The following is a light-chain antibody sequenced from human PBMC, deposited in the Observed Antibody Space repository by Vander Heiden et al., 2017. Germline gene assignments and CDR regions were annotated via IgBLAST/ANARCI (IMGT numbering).Light chain of an antibody. CDR3: QQYGSSPLT. Sequence: EIVLTQSPGTLSSSPGDRATITCRASQSVSSSDLAWYQQKPGQAPRLLIYGASSMATGIPDRFSGSGSGTDFTLTISRLEPEDFAVYYCQQYGSSPLTFGRGTKVEIK. V-gene: IGKV3-20*01. CDR1: QSVSSSD. J-gene: IGKJ4*01. CDR2: GAS.